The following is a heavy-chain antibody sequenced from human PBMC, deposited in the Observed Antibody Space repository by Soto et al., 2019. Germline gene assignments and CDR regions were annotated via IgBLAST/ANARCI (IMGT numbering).Heavy chain of an antibody. V-gene: IGHV4-4*09. CDR2: IFHSGRT. CDR1: GGSMSNYY. Sequence: QVQLQESGPGLVKPSETLSLTCTVSGGSMSNYYWTWIRQPPGKGLEWIGNIFHSGRTNHNPTLKSGVSISIDTSQSQFSLRLDSVTAADSAIYYCASGLRLEPFDYWARERWSPSP. J-gene: IGHJ4*02. CDR3: ASGLRLEPFDY. D-gene: IGHD3-3*01.